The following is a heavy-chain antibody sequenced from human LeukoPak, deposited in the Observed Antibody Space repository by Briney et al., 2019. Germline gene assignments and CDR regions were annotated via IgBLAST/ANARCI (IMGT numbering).Heavy chain of an antibody. CDR1: GFTFSSYE. D-gene: IGHD3-10*01. CDR2: ISSSGSTI. CDR3: ARGTLYYGSESYDY. V-gene: IGHV3-48*03. Sequence: GGSLRLSCAASGFTFSSYEMNWVRQAPGKGLEWVSYISSSGSTIYYADSVKGRFTISRDNAKQSLYLQMNSLRAEDTAVYYCARGTLYYGSESYDYWGQGTLVIVSS. J-gene: IGHJ4*02.